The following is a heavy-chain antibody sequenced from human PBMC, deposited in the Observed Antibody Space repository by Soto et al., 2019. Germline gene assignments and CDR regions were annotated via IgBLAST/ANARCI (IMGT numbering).Heavy chain of an antibody. CDR2: MNPNSGNT. D-gene: IGHD6-19*01. V-gene: IGHV1-8*01. CDR3: ARERTVAGNDY. J-gene: IGHJ4*02. CDR1: GYTITSYD. Sequence: ASVPVSCKASGYTITSYDSNWVRQATGQGLEWMGWMNPNSGNTGYAQKFQGRVTMTRNTSISTAYMELSSLRSEDTAVYYCARERTVAGNDYWGQGTLVTVS.